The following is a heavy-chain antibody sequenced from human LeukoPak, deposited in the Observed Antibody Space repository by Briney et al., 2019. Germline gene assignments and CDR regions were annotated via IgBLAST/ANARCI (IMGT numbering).Heavy chain of an antibody. CDR3: ARGLWFGELLFGYFDY. Sequence: SETLSLACTVSGGSISSSSYYWGWIRQPPGKGLEWIGSIYYSGSTYYNPSLKSRVTISVDTSKNQFSLKLSSVTAADTAVYYCARGLWFGELLFGYFDYWGQGTLVTVSS. CDR2: IYYSGST. CDR1: GGSISSSSYY. D-gene: IGHD3-10*01. J-gene: IGHJ4*02. V-gene: IGHV4-39*07.